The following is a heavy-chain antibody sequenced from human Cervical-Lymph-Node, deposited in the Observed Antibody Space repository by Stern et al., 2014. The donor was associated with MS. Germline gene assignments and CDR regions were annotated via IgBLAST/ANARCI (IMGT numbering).Heavy chain of an antibody. D-gene: IGHD1-26*01. CDR1: GFTFSSYW. CDR3: ARDLVAATRRGSFDI. J-gene: IGHJ3*02. Sequence: EVQLVESGGGLVQPGGSLRLSCAASGFTFSSYWMTWVRQSPGKGLEWVANIKQDGSEQYYANPVNGRFSISRDNGKNSLYLQMNSLRVEDTAVYCCARDLVAATRRGSFDIWGQGTMVTVSS. V-gene: IGHV3-7*01. CDR2: IKQDGSEQ.